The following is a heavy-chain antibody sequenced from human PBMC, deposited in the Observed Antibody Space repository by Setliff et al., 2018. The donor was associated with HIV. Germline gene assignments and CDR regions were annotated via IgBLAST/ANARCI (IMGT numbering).Heavy chain of an antibody. CDR2: IHASGKA. CDR3: ASGEDSGTYGEPYDS. Sequence: SETLSLTCTVSGDTDFYWSWIRQSPGKGLEWIGYIHASGKANYNPSLKSRVTISLDTSKMQFSLRLTSVTAADTAVYYCASGEDSGTYGEPYDSWGQGALVTVSS. D-gene: IGHD1-26*01. V-gene: IGHV4-4*09. J-gene: IGHJ4*02. CDR1: GDTDFY.